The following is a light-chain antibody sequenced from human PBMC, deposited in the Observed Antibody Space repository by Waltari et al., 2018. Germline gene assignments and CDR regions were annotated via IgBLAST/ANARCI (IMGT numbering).Light chain of an antibody. V-gene: IGLV9-49*01. CDR3: GADHGSANKFVPV. CDR1: SAYYICR. CDR2: VGPSGIVG. Sequence: QPVLAQPPSASASLRASVTLTCPLSSAYYICRLDGCHQRRGKCPRFVMRVGPSGIVGSKGEGIPDRFSVLASGLNRYLTIKNIQEEDEGDYHCGADHGSANKFVPVFGGGTKLTVL. J-gene: IGLJ3*02.